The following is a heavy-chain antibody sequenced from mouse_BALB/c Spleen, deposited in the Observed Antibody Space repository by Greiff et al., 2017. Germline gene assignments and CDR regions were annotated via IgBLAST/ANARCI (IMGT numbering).Heavy chain of an antibody. Sequence: VQLQESGPELEKPGASVKISCKASGYSFTGYNMNWVKQRPGQGLEWIGWIYPGNVNTKYNEKFKGKATLTADKSSSTAYMQLSSLTSEDSAVYFCARSDYGSSYPSYWGQGTLVTVSA. CDR1: GYSFTGYN. CDR2: IYPGNVNT. J-gene: IGHJ3*01. CDR3: ARSDYGSSYPSY. V-gene: IGHV1S56*01. D-gene: IGHD1-1*01.